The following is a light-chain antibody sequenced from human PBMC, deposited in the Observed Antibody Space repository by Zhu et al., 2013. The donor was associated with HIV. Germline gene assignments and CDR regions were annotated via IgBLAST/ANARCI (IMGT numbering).Light chain of an antibody. CDR1: HDVSDD. CDR3: LQSNSYPRT. J-gene: IGKJ2*02. Sequence: DIQMTQSPSSLSASVGDRVTITCQATHDVSDDLNWYHQQPGKAPQLLIYDASNLETGVPSRFSGSGSGTEFTLTISTLQPEDFATYYCLQSNSYPRTFGLGDQARDQT. CDR2: DAS. V-gene: IGKV1-33*01.